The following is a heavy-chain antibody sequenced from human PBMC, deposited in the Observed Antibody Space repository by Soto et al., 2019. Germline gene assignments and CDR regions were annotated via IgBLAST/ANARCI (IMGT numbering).Heavy chain of an antibody. CDR2: IHYTGRT. CDR1: GGSISSNY. Sequence: SETLSLTCIVSGGSISSNYWSWIRQPPGKGLEWIGFIHYTGRTNFNPSLRSRVTISVDTSKNQFSLKLTSVTAADTAVYYCARDREMATSFYYGMDVWGQGTTVTVSS. D-gene: IGHD5-12*01. J-gene: IGHJ6*02. CDR3: ARDREMATSFYYGMDV. V-gene: IGHV4-59*01.